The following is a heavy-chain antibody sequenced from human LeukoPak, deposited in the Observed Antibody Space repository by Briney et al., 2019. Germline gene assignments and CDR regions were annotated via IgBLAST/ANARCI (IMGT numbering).Heavy chain of an antibody. D-gene: IGHD4-17*01. J-gene: IGHJ3*02. V-gene: IGHV1-69*05. CDR3: ARGITVTNAFGI. CDR1: GGTFSSYA. CDR2: IIPIFGTA. Sequence: GASVKVSCKASGGTFSSYAISWVRQAPGQGLEWMGGIIPIFGTANYAQKFQGRVTITTDESTSTAYMELSSLRSEDTAVYYCARGITVTNAFGIWGQGTMATVSS.